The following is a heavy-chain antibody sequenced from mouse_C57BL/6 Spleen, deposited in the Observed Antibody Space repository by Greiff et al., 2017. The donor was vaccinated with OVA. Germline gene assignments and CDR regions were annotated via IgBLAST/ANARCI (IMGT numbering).Heavy chain of an antibody. CDR2: IDPEDGET. V-gene: IGHV14-2*01. CDR1: GFNIKDYY. CDR3: ARSDYYGSNWYFDV. J-gene: IGHJ1*03. D-gene: IGHD1-1*01. Sequence: EVQLQQSGAELVKPGASVKLSCTASGFNIKDYYMHWVKQRTEQGLEWIGRIDPEDGETKYAPTFQGKATITADKSSNTAYLQLSSLTSEDTAVYYCARSDYYGSNWYFDVWGTGTTVTVSS.